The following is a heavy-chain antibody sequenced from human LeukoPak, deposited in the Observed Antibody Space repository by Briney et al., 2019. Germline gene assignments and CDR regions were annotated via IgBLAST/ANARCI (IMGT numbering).Heavy chain of an antibody. CDR2: FSGSGGTT. J-gene: IGHJ4*02. V-gene: IGHV3-23*01. CDR1: GFTFSSYA. CDR3: AKSGYCSGGSCYSEKRWLDY. Sequence: GGSLRLSCAASGFTFSSYAMNWVRQAPGRGLEWVSGFSGSGGTTYYADSVKGRFTISRDNSKNTLYLQMNSLRAEDTAVYYCAKSGYCSGGSCYSEKRWLDYWGQGTLVTVSS. D-gene: IGHD2-15*01.